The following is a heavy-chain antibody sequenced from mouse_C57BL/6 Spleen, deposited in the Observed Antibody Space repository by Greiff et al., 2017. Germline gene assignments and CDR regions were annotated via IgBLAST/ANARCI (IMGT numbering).Heavy chain of an antibody. D-gene: IGHD1-1*02. J-gene: IGHJ4*01. CDR3: AREVATDYAMDY. CDR1: GYAFSSSW. CDR2: IYPGDGDT. V-gene: IGHV1-82*01. Sequence: VQLQQSGPELVKPGASVKISCKASGYAFSSSWMNWVKQRTGKGLEWIGRIYPGDGDTNYNGKFKGKATLTADKSSSTAYMQLSSLTSEDSAVYFCAREVATDYAMDYWGQGTSVTVSS.